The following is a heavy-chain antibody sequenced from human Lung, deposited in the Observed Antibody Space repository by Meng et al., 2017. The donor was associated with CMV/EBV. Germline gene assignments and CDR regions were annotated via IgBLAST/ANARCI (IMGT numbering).Heavy chain of an antibody. V-gene: IGHV4-61*01. CDR3: ARQWAGSSFDY. CDR1: AGTVTSQNAC. Sequence: SDTAGTVTSQNACGRWLGKTKGKGHKWIGYVTYSGSKTYNTSLNSRVTIAMDKSKNQFSLNLFSLTPADSALYYCARQWAGSSFDYWGQGALVTVSS. CDR2: VTYSGSK. D-gene: IGHD1-26*01. J-gene: IGHJ4*02.